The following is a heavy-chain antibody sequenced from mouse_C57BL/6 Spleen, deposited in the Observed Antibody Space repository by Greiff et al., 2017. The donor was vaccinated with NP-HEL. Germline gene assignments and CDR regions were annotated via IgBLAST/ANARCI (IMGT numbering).Heavy chain of an antibody. CDR3: TRAPPPSHYYAMDY. Sequence: DVHLVESGEGLVKPGGSLKLSCAASGFTFSSYAMSWVRQTPEKRLEWVAYISSGGDYIYYADTVKGRFTISRDNARNTLYLQMSSLKSEDTAMYYCTRAPPPSHYYAMDYWGQGTSVTVSS. CDR1: GFTFSSYA. V-gene: IGHV5-9-1*02. CDR2: ISSGGDYI. J-gene: IGHJ4*01.